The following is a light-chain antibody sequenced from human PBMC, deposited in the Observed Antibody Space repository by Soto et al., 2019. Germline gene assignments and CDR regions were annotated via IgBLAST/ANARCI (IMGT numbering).Light chain of an antibody. V-gene: IGLV2-14*01. CDR3: SSYTSSSTPIV. Sequence: QSVLTQPASVSGSPGQPITISCTGTSSDVGGYNYVSWYQQHPGKAPKLMIYEVSNRPSGVSNRFSGSKSGNTASLTISGLQAEDEADYYCSSYTSSSTPIVFGTGTKATVL. CDR1: SSDVGGYNY. J-gene: IGLJ1*01. CDR2: EVS.